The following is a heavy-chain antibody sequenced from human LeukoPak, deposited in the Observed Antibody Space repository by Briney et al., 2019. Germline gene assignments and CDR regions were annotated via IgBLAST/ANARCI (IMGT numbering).Heavy chain of an antibody. J-gene: IGHJ4*02. D-gene: IGHD6-19*01. Sequence: SVKVSCKASGGTFSSYAISWVRQAPGQGLEWMGGIIPIFGTADYARKFQGRVTITADESTSTAYMELSSLRSEDTAVYYCASPGYSSGTYSDYWGQGTLVTVSS. CDR1: GGTFSSYA. CDR3: ASPGYSSGTYSDY. CDR2: IIPIFGTA. V-gene: IGHV1-69*13.